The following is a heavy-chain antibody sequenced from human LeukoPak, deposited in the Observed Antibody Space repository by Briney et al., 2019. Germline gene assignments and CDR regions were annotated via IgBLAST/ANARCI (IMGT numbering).Heavy chain of an antibody. Sequence: GGSLRLSCAASGFTFSTLWMSWVRQAPGKGLEWVANIKQDGSETYYVDSVKGRFTISRDNAKNSLYLQMNSLSAEDTAIYYCARHIEYISGWPAHYYYYMDVWGKGTTVTVSS. CDR1: GFTFSTLW. D-gene: IGHD6-19*01. CDR2: IKQDGSET. V-gene: IGHV3-7*03. CDR3: ARHIEYISGWPAHYYYYMDV. J-gene: IGHJ6*03.